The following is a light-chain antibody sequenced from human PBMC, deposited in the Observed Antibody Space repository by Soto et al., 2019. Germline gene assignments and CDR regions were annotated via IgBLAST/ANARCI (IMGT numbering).Light chain of an antibody. CDR3: QQYGSSPYT. J-gene: IGKJ2*01. Sequence: EIVLTQSPGTLSLSPGDRATLSCRASRSVSSSYLAWYQQKPGQAPRLLIYGASSRATGIPDRFSGSGSGTDFTLTISRLEPEDFAVYYCQQYGSSPYTFGQGTKLEIK. V-gene: IGKV3-20*01. CDR2: GAS. CDR1: RSVSSSY.